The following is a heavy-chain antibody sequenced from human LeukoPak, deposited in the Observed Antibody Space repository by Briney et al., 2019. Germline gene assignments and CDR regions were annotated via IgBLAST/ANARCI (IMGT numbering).Heavy chain of an antibody. V-gene: IGHV1-69*13. CDR1: GGTFSSYA. J-gene: IGHJ4*02. D-gene: IGHD2-2*02. CDR3: ASSIGMAVVPAAIGPFADY. Sequence: ASVKVSCKASGGTFSSYAISWVRQAPGQGLEWMGGIIPIFGTANCAQKCQGRVTITGDESTSTAYMELSSLRSEDTAVYYCASSIGMAVVPAAIGPFADYWGQGTLVTVSS. CDR2: IIPIFGTA.